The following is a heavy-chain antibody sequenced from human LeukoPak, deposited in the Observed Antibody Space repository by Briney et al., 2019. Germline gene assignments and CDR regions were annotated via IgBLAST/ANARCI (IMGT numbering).Heavy chain of an antibody. CDR3: ARVIAVAQGDWFDP. CDR2: INPNSGGT. J-gene: IGHJ5*02. V-gene: IGHV1-2*02. D-gene: IGHD6-19*01. Sequence: AASVKVSCKASGYTFTGYYMHWVRQAPGQGLEWMGWINPNSGGTNYAQKFQGRVTMTRDTSISTAYMELSRLRSDDTAVYYCARVIAVAQGDWFDPWGQGTLVTVSS. CDR1: GYTFTGYY.